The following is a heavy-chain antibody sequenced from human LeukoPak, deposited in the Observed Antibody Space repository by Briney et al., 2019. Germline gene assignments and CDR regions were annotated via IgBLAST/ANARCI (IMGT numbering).Heavy chain of an antibody. Sequence: SQTLSLTCTVSGGSISSGIYYWSWIRQPAGKGLEWIGRIYTSGSTNYNPSLKSRVTMSLDTSKNQFSLKLSSVTAADTAVYYCAASGSFNFDYWGQGTLVTVSS. V-gene: IGHV4-61*02. CDR3: AASGSFNFDY. J-gene: IGHJ4*02. D-gene: IGHD1-26*01. CDR2: IYTSGST. CDR1: GGSISSGIYY.